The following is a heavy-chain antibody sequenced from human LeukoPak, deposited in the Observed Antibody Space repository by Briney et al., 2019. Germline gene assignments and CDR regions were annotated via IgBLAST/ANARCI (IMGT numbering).Heavy chain of an antibody. Sequence: GRTLRLSRAASGFTLSRYSMTRVRQAPGPGREGGSYISSSSRTIYYADSVKGRFTIPRDNAKNSLYLQLNSPLAEDPAGYYCARHTQEEYFSPSYDNSGYQRRGGYYFDYWGQGTLVTVSS. CDR2: ISSSSRTI. D-gene: IGHD3-22*01. CDR1: GFTLSRYS. V-gene: IGHV3-48*01. CDR3: ARHTQEEYFSPSYDNSGYQRRGGYYFDY. J-gene: IGHJ4*02.